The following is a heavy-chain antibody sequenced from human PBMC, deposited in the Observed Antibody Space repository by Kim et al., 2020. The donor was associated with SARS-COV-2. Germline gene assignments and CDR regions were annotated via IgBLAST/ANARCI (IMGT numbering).Heavy chain of an antibody. J-gene: IGHJ4*02. V-gene: IGHV1-18*01. CDR1: GYTFTSYG. CDR2: ISAYNGNT. D-gene: IGHD2-2*01. CDR3: AREREYCSSTSCSYTFDY. Sequence: ASVKVSCKASGYTFTSYGISWVRQAPGQGLEWMGWISAYNGNTNYAQKLQGRVTMTTDTSTSTAYMELRSLRSDDTAGYYCAREREYCSSTSCSYTFDYWGQGTLVTVSS.